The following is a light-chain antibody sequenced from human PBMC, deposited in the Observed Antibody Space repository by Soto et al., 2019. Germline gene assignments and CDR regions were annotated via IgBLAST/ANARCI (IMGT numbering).Light chain of an antibody. CDR2: DAS. V-gene: IGKV3D-15*01. Sequence: EIVMTQSPATLSVSPGEGITLSCRASQSVKNHLAWYQHKPGQSPRLLIYDASTRATGVPARFSAGGSGTEFTLVISSLQSEDAAVYFCQEYNAWPPGTFGQGTKVEIK. CDR1: QSVKNH. CDR3: QEYNAWPPGT. J-gene: IGKJ1*01.